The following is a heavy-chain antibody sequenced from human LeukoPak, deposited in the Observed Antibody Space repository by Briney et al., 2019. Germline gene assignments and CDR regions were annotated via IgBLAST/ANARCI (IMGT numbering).Heavy chain of an antibody. CDR2: INPSAGST. V-gene: IGHV1-46*01. Sequence: GASVKVSCKASGYTFTSYYMHWVRQAPGQGLEWMGIINPSAGSTSYAQKFQGRVTMTRDTSTSTVYMELSSLRSEDTAVYYCARARLYGDYVAYFDYWGQGTLVTVSS. J-gene: IGHJ4*02. CDR3: ARARLYGDYVAYFDY. CDR1: GYTFTSYY. D-gene: IGHD4-17*01.